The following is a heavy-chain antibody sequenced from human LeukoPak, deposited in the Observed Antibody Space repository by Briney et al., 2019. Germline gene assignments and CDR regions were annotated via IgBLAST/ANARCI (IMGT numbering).Heavy chain of an antibody. V-gene: IGHV4-39*01. CDR1: GVSTTNGVYD. Sequence: SETLSLTCTVSGVSTTNGVYDWAWIRQARGKGLEWIVRVHNVRSTYYNLPLRSRVTMSIDTSKNQFSLRLNSVTAADTAVYYCARHAEYNSGWHFYLDHWGQGILVTVSS. J-gene: IGHJ4*02. D-gene: IGHD6-19*01. CDR3: ARHAEYNSGWHFYLDH. CDR2: VHNVRST.